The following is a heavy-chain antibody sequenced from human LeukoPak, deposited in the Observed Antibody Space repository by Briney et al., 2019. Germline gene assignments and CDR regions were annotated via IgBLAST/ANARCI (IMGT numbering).Heavy chain of an antibody. CDR1: GFTFSSYA. D-gene: IGHD1-26*01. V-gene: IGHV3-64*01. J-gene: IGHJ4*02. CDR3: VKDLSGSFSFDQ. Sequence: GGSLRLSCAASGFTFSSYAMHWVRQAPGKGLECVSSISSHGGYTYYANSVKGRFTISRDNSKNTLYLQMSSLRPEDTAVYYCVKDLSGSFSFDQWGQGTLVTVSS. CDR2: ISSHGGYT.